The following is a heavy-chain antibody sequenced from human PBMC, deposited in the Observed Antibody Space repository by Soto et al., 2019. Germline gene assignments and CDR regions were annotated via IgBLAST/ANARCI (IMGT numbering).Heavy chain of an antibody. CDR3: AKEDREPPGY. D-gene: IGHD1-26*01. CDR1: GFTFSSYG. J-gene: IGHJ4*02. Sequence: ESVGGVVQPGRSLRLSCAASGFTFSSYGMHWVRQAPGKGLEWVAVISYDGSNKYYADSVKGRFTISRDNSKNTLYLQMNSLRAEDTAVYYCAKEDREPPGYWGQGTLVTVSS. V-gene: IGHV3-30*18. CDR2: ISYDGSNK.